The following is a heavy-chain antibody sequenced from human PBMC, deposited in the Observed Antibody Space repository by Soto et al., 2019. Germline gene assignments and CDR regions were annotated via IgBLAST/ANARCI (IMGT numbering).Heavy chain of an antibody. Sequence: QVQLVESGGGVVQPGRSLRLSFAASGFTFSSYGMHWVRQAPGKGLEWVAVIWYDGSNAYSADSVKGRVTISRDNSKNRLYLQMSSLRAEDTAVYYCERDQNSDTSMPGYWGQGTLVTVSS. J-gene: IGHJ4*02. V-gene: IGHV3-33*01. CDR3: ERDQNSDTSMPGY. CDR2: IWYDGSNA. CDR1: GFTFSSYG. D-gene: IGHD5-18*01.